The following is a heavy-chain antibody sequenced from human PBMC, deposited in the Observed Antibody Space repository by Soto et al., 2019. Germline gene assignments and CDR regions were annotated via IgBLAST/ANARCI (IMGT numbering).Heavy chain of an antibody. CDR3: AGRTYCSSTSCYAPYYYYGMDV. V-gene: IGHV3-74*01. J-gene: IGHJ6*02. D-gene: IGHD2-2*01. CDR1: GFNFGPFW. CDR2: INGGST. Sequence: PGGSLRLSCAASGFNFGPFWMHWVRQAPGKGLVWVSHINGGSTYYADSVKGRFTISRDNSKNTLYLQMNSLRAEDTAVYYCAGRTYCSSTSCYAPYYYYGMDVWGQGTTVTVSS.